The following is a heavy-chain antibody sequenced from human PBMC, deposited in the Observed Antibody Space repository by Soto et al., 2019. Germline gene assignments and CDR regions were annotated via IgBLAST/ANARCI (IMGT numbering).Heavy chain of an antibody. V-gene: IGHV1-46*01. CDR3: ARAAFDQYFDF. CDR1: GFTFSNYY. D-gene: IGHD3-9*01. Sequence: ASVKVSCKASGFTFSNYYMHWVRQAPEQGLQWMGIISPDGDMTTYAQRFQGRVTMTRDTSTSTVYMELSSLTSEDTAVYYCARAAFDQYFDFWGQGTQVTVS. CDR2: ISPDGDMT. J-gene: IGHJ4*02.